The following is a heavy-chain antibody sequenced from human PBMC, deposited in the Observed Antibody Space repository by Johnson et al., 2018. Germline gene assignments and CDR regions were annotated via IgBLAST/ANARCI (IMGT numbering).Heavy chain of an antibody. CDR1: GFTFSNYW. CDR2: IKQDGSEK. CDR3: ANIDTSGRGAYFQY. J-gene: IGHJ1*01. D-gene: IGHD3-22*01. V-gene: IGHV3-7*01. Sequence: VQLVESGGGLVQPGGSLRLSCAASGFTFSNYWMSWVRQAPGKGLEWVANIKQDGSEKHYVDSVKGRFTISRDSAKSSLYLQMNSLSAEDTAVYYCANIDTSGRGAYFQYWGQGTLVTVSS.